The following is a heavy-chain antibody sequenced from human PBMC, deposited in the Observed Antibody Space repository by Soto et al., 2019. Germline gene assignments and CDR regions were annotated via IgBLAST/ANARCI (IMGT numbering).Heavy chain of an antibody. CDR2: MNPNSGNT. CDR1: GYTFTSYD. V-gene: IGHV1-8*01. D-gene: IGHD2-15*01. Sequence: ASVKVSCKASGYTFTSYDINWVRQATGQGREWMGWMNPNSGNTAYAQKFQGRVTMTRNTTISTAYMELCSLSSEDTAVYYCARGSFYCRGGSSYSPFDYRGQAPLVTVSS. J-gene: IGHJ4*02. CDR3: ARGSFYCRGGSSYSPFDY.